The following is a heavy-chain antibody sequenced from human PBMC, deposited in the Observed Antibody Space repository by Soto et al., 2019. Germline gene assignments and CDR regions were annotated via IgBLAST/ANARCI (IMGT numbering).Heavy chain of an antibody. D-gene: IGHD2-15*01. CDR2: IWYDGSNK. Sequence: GGSLRLSCAASGFTFSSYGMHWVRQAPGKGLEWVAVIWYDGSNKYYADSVKGRFTISRDNSKNTLYLQMNSLRAEDTAVYYCARGPIVVVVAGAFDIWGQGTMVTVSS. V-gene: IGHV3-33*01. CDR1: GFTFSSYG. CDR3: ARGPIVVVVAGAFDI. J-gene: IGHJ3*02.